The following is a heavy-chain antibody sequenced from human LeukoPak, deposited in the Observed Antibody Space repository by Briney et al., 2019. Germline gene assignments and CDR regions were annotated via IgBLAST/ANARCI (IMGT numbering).Heavy chain of an antibody. J-gene: IGHJ4*02. CDR3: ARAMMVVANLWGVFDY. D-gene: IGHD3-22*01. CDR2: ISTGGGST. Sequence: GGSLRLSCAVSGFTFSSYAMSWVRQAPGKGLEWVSGISTGGGSTNHADSMKGRFTISRDNSKNTLYLRMNSLRTEDTAVYYCARAMMVVANLWGVFDYWGQGTRVTVSS. V-gene: IGHV3-23*01. CDR1: GFTFSSYA.